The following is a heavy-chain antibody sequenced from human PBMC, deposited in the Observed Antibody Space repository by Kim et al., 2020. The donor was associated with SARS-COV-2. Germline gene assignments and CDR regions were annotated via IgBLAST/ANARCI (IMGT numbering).Heavy chain of an antibody. CDR3: AKDSAYYDFWSGYLKEKDYSYYYGMDV. CDR1: GFTFSSYG. Sequence: GGSLRLSCAASGFTFSSYGMHWVRQAPGKGLEWVAVISYDGSNKYYADSVKGRFTISRDNSKNTLYLQMNSLRAEDTAVYYCAKDSAYYDFWSGYLKEKDYSYYYGMDVWGQGTTVTVSS. J-gene: IGHJ6*02. D-gene: IGHD3-3*01. CDR2: ISYDGSNK. V-gene: IGHV3-30*18.